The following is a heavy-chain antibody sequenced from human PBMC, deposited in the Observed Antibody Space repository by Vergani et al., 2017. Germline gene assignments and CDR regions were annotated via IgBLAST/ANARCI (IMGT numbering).Heavy chain of an antibody. CDR1: GGSISSYY. CDR3: ARGGGAVAGYFDY. CDR2: IYYSGST. V-gene: IGHV4-59*01. J-gene: IGHJ4*02. D-gene: IGHD6-19*01. Sequence: QVQLQESGPGLVKPSETLSLTCTVSGGSISSYYWSWIRQPPGKGLEWIGYIYYSGSTNYNPSLKSRVTISVDTSKNQCSLKLSSVTAADTAVYYCARGGGAVAGYFDYWGQGTLVTVSS.